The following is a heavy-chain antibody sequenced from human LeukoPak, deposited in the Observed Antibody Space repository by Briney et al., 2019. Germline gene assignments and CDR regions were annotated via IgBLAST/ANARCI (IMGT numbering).Heavy chain of an antibody. CDR2: IYTSGST. D-gene: IGHD5-18*01. Sequence: PSETLSLTCTVSGGSISSYYWSWIRQPAGKGLEWIGRIYTSGSTNYNPSLKSRVTMSVDTSKNQFSLRLNSVTAADTAVYYCARNISLGRDTTMVTVFDYWGQGTLVTVSS. CDR3: ARNISLGRDTTMVTVFDY. CDR1: GGSISSYY. J-gene: IGHJ4*02. V-gene: IGHV4-4*07.